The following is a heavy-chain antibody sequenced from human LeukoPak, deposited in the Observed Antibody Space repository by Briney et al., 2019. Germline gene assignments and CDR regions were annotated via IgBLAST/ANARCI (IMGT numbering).Heavy chain of an antibody. CDR2: ISSSSSTI. V-gene: IGHV3-48*04. Sequence: GGSLRLSCAASGFTFSSYSMNWVRQAPGKGLEWVSYISSSSSTIYYADSVKGRFTISRDNAKNSLYLQMNSLRAEDTAVYYCARALRGLYSSSWFDYWGQGTLVTVSS. CDR3: ARALRGLYSSSWFDY. J-gene: IGHJ4*02. D-gene: IGHD6-13*01. CDR1: GFTFSSYS.